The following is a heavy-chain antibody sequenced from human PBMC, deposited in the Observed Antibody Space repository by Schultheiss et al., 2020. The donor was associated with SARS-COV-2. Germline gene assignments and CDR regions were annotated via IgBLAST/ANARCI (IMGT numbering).Heavy chain of an antibody. CDR3: ARHEYNNGLG. V-gene: IGHV4-4*02. CDR1: GDSISSSNW. J-gene: IGHJ4*02. D-gene: IGHD1-1*01. Sequence: SETLSLTCAVSGDSISSSNWWSWVRQPPGKGLEWIGYIYYSGSTNYNPSLKSRVTISVDTSKNQFSLKVSSVTAADTALYFCARHEYNNGLGWGQGTLVTVSS. CDR2: IYYSGST.